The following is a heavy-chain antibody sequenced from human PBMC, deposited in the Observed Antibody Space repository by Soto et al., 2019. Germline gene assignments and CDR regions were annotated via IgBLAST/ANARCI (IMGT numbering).Heavy chain of an antibody. Sequence: SETLSLTCAVYGGSFSGYYWSWIRQPPGKGLEWIGEINHSGSTNYNPSLKSRVTISVDTSKNQFSLKLSSVTAADTAVYYCARGDGVVVAATRFDYWGQGTLVTVSS. J-gene: IGHJ4*02. CDR2: INHSGST. CDR3: ARGDGVVVAATRFDY. D-gene: IGHD2-15*01. V-gene: IGHV4-34*01. CDR1: GGSFSGYY.